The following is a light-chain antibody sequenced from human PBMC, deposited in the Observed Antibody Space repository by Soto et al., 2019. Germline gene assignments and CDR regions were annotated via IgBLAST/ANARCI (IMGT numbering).Light chain of an antibody. CDR1: QSISDT. J-gene: IGKJ2*01. Sequence: EIVMTQSPATLSVSPGGRATLSCRASQSISDTLAWYQQKPGQAPRLLIYGASTRAPGFPARFSGSGSGTDFTLTISSLQSEDFATYYCQQSYSTPYTFGQGTKLEIK. V-gene: IGKV3-15*01. CDR2: GAS. CDR3: QQSYSTPYT.